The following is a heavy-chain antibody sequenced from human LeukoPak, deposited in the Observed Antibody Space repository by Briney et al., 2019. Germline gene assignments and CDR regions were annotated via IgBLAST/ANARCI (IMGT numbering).Heavy chain of an antibody. CDR1: GGSISSYF. Sequence: SETLSLTCSVSGGSISSYFWSWIRQPAGKGLEWIGRIYTSGSTNYNPSLKSRVTMSVDTSKNQFSLKLSSVTAADTAVYYCARGKYCSGGSCYGGDAFDIWGQGTMVTVSS. CDR2: IYTSGST. V-gene: IGHV4-4*07. D-gene: IGHD2-15*01. CDR3: ARGKYCSGGSCYGGDAFDI. J-gene: IGHJ3*02.